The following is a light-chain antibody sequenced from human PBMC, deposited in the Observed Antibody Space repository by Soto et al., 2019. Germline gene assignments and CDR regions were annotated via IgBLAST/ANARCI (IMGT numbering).Light chain of an antibody. J-gene: IGLJ2*01. CDR3: AAWDDSLSGPV. CDR2: STD. CDR1: SSNIGTNY. Sequence: QSVLTQSPSASGTPGQRVTVSCSGSSSNIGTNYVYWYQQLPGTAPKVLIYSTDKRPSGVPDRFSGSKSGTSASLAIIGLRSEDEADYYCAAWDDSLSGPVFGGGTKLTVL. V-gene: IGLV1-47*01.